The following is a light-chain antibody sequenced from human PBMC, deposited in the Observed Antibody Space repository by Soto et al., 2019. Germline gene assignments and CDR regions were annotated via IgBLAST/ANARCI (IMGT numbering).Light chain of an antibody. CDR1: QSVSNIY. CDR3: QQYGSSGT. J-gene: IGKJ1*01. Sequence: EIVLTQSPGTLSLSPWERATLSCRASQSVSNIYLAWYQQKPGQAPRLLIYGASNRATGIPDRFSGSGSGTNFTLTISRLEPEDFAVYYWQQYGSSGTFGQGTKVDIK. CDR2: GAS. V-gene: IGKV3-20*01.